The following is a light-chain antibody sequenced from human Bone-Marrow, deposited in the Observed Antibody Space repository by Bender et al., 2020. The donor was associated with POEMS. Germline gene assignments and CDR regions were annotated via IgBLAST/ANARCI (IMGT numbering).Light chain of an antibody. CDR1: KLGEEY. Sequence: SYELTQPPSVSVSPGQTATITCSGEKLGEEYACWYQQKPGQSPVVVIYQDTKRPSGIPERFSGSTSGNTASLTISGTQTMDEADYYCQSWGSNTAVFGGGSMVTVL. CDR3: QSWGSNTAV. CDR2: QDT. V-gene: IGLV3-1*01. J-gene: IGLJ2*01.